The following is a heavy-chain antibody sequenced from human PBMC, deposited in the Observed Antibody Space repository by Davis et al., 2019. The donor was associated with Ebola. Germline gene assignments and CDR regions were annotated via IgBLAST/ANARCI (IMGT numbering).Heavy chain of an antibody. CDR3: ARDFRDYGAINYYYGMDV. CDR1: GFTFSSYA. D-gene: IGHD4-17*01. V-gene: IGHV3-30-3*01. J-gene: IGHJ6*02. CDR2: ISYDGSNK. Sequence: PGGSLRLSCAASGFTFSSYAMHWVRQAPGKGLEWVAVISYDGSNKYYADSVKGRFTISRDNSKNTLYLQMNSLRAEDTAVYYCARDFRDYGAINYYYGMDVWGQGTTVTVSS.